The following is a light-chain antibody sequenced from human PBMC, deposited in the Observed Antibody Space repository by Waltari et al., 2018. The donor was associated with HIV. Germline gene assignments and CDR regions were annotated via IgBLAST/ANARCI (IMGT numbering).Light chain of an antibody. Sequence: QSVLTQPPSVSAASGQKVTISCSGSSPNIGNTFVSWYQQLPGIAPKLLIYDNTKRPSGNPDRFSGSKSGTSATLAITGLQTGDEADYYCGTWDGSLNVWVFGGGTKVTV. J-gene: IGLJ3*02. CDR2: DNT. CDR1: SPNIGNTF. CDR3: GTWDGSLNVWV. V-gene: IGLV1-51*01.